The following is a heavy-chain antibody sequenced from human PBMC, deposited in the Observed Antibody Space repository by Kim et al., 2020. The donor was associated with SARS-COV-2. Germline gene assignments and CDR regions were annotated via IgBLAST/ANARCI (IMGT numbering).Heavy chain of an antibody. D-gene: IGHD3-10*01. CDR3: ARRVRGGYWYFDL. Sequence: IYRPSFQGSVTITADKSISTAYLQWSSLKASDTAMYYWARRVRGGYWYFDLWGRGTLVTVSS. J-gene: IGHJ2*01. V-gene: IGHV5-51*01.